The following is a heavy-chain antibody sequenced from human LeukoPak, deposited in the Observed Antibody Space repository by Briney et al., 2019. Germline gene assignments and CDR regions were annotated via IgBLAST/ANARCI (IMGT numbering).Heavy chain of an antibody. CDR3: ASAPNSSSWYYFDY. CDR1: GCTFTGYY. Sequence: ASVKVSCKASGCTFTGYYMHWVRQAPGQGLEWMGWINPNSGGTNYAQKFQGRVTMTRDTSISTAYMELSRLRSDDTAVYYCASAPNSSSWYYFDYWGQGTLVTVSS. J-gene: IGHJ4*02. V-gene: IGHV1-2*02. D-gene: IGHD6-13*01. CDR2: INPNSGGT.